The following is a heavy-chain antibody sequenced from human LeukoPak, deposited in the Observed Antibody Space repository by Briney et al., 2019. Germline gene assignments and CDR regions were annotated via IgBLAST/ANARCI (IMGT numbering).Heavy chain of an antibody. CDR3: AKYGSGSYYNTWFDP. J-gene: IGHJ5*02. CDR2: ISGSGGST. D-gene: IGHD3-10*01. CDR1: GFTFSSYA. Sequence: GGSLRLSCAASGFTFSSYAMSWVRQAPGKGLEWVSAISGSGGSTYYADSVKGRFTISRDNSKNTLYLQMNSLRAEDTAVYYCAKYGSGSYYNTWFDPWGQGTLVTVSS. V-gene: IGHV3-23*01.